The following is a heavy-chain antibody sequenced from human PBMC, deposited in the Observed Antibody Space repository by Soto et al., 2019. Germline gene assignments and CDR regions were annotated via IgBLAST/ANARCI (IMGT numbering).Heavy chain of an antibody. CDR3: ARSGMYSKVDY. V-gene: IGHV3-48*01. D-gene: IGHD2-8*01. J-gene: IGHJ4*02. Sequence: EVQVVESGGALVQPGGSLRLSCVASGFTFNTYAMNWVRQTPGKGLEWLSYISGSSNNIYYVDSVKGRFTISRDNAENSLYLQMNSLTVEDTALYYCARSGMYSKVDYWGLGTLVTVSS. CDR1: GFTFNTYA. CDR2: ISGSSNNI.